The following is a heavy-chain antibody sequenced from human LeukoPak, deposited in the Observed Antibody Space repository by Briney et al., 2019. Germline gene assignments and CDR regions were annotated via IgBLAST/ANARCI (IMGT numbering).Heavy chain of an antibody. Sequence: SETLSLTCTVSGGSISSSSYYWGWIRQPPGKGLEWIGSIYYSGSTYYDPSLKSRVTISVDTSKNQFSLKLSSVTAADTAVYYCAKLTASPYYFDYWGQGTLVTVSS. CDR3: AKLTASPYYFDY. CDR1: GGSISSSSYY. J-gene: IGHJ4*02. V-gene: IGHV4-39*01. CDR2: IYYSGST. D-gene: IGHD1-14*01.